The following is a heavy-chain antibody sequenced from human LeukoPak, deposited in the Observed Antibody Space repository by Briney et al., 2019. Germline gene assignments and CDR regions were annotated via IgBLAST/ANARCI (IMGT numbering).Heavy chain of an antibody. D-gene: IGHD7-27*01. J-gene: IGHJ3*01. Sequence: GRSLRLSXAASGFTFSSYGMHWVRQAQGKGLEWVAVIWYDGSNKYYADSVKGRFTISRDNSKNTLYLQMNSLRAEDTAVYYCAKDLLSGELGNWGQGTMVTVSS. CDR2: IWYDGSNK. CDR3: AKDLLSGELGN. CDR1: GFTFSSYG. V-gene: IGHV3-33*06.